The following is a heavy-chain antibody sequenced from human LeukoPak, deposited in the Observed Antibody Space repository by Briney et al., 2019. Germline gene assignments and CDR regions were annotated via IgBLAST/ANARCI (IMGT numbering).Heavy chain of an antibody. J-gene: IGHJ4*02. V-gene: IGHV4-59*08. CDR2: IHSSGSI. CDR3: ARQFEF. Sequence: PSETLSLTCTVFGGSLSSYYWVWVRQPPGKGLEWIGLIHSSGSIKYNPSLKSRLTISLDTSKNQISLKLTSVTAADTAIYYCARQFEFWGQGTLVTVSS. CDR1: GGSLSSYY.